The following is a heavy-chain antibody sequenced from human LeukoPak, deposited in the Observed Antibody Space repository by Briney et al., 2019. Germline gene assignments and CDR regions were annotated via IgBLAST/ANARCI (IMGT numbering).Heavy chain of an antibody. J-gene: IGHJ1*01. CDR3: VVTRTRGDH. Sequence: GGSLRLSCVASGFTFRNYWMTWVRQAPGKGLEWVANINQEGNDNYYVDSVKGRFTISRDNTKNSLFLQMNSLRAEDTAVYYCVVTRTRGDHWGQGTLVTVSS. V-gene: IGHV3-7*03. CDR2: INQEGNDN. CDR1: GFTFRNYW. D-gene: IGHD2-21*01.